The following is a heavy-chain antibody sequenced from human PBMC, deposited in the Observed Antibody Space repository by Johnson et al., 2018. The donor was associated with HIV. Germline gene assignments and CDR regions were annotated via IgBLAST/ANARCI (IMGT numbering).Heavy chain of an antibody. J-gene: IGHJ3*02. Sequence: VQLVESGGGLVQPGGSLRLSCAASGFTFSSYWMSWVRQAPGKGLEWVANIKQDGSEKYYVDSVKGGFTISRDNAKNSLYLQMNSLRAEDTALYYCERPYYDTNDHYLYAFDIWGQGTVVTVSS. CDR2: IKQDGSEK. D-gene: IGHD3-22*01. CDR3: ERPYYDTNDHYLYAFDI. V-gene: IGHV3-7*01. CDR1: GFTFSSYW.